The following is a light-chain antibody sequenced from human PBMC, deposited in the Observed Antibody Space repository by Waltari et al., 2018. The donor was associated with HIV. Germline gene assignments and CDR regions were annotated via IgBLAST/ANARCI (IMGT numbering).Light chain of an antibody. Sequence: DIQLTPSPSTLSASIGDRVTITCLASPKLETYLAWYQHKPVKAANFLIDMASTLPNGAPSRFSGGGSGTEFTLSISTLQPDDFATYYCQQYENFSWTFGEGTKV. CDR1: PKLETY. CDR2: MAS. V-gene: IGKV1-5*03. CDR3: QQYENFSWT. J-gene: IGKJ1*01.